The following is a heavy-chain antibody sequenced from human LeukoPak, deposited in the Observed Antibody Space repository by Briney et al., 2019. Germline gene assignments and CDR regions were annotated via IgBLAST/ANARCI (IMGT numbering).Heavy chain of an antibody. D-gene: IGHD7-27*01. Sequence: SETLSLTSTVSGGSISSSSYYWGWIRQPPGKGLEWLGIIYYSGSTYYNPPRKSRSTISVYTSKNHFSLKLSSVTAADTAVYYCARLSLGIGSIGYWGQGTLVTVSS. J-gene: IGHJ4*02. CDR3: ARLSLGIGSIGY. CDR1: GGSISSSSYY. CDR2: IYYSGST. V-gene: IGHV4-39*02.